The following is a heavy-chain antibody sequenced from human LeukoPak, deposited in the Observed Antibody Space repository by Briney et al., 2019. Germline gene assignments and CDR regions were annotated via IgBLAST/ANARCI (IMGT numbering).Heavy chain of an antibody. J-gene: IGHJ3*02. CDR2: IYYSGST. CDR3: ARMYVDAFDI. CDR1: GGSISSYY. Sequence: PSETLSLTCTVSGGSISSYYWSWIRQPPGKGLEWIGYIYYSGSTNYNPSLKSRVTISVDTSKNQFSLKLSSVTAEDTAVYYCARMYVDAFDIWGQGTMVTVSS. V-gene: IGHV4-59*01. D-gene: IGHD2-8*01.